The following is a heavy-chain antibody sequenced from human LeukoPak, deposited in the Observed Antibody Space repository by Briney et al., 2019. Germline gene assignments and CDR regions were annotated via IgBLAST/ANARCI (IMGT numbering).Heavy chain of an antibody. D-gene: IGHD3-10*01. CDR3: ARHRPLGVSQYFDY. J-gene: IGHJ4*02. CDR1: GGSFSGYY. V-gene: IGHV4-34*01. CDR2: INHSGST. Sequence: SETLSLTCAVYGGSFSGYYWCWIRQPPGKGLEWIGEINHSGSTNYNPSLKSRVTISVDTSKNQFSLKLSSVTAADTAVYYCARHRPLGVSQYFDYWGQGTLVTVSS.